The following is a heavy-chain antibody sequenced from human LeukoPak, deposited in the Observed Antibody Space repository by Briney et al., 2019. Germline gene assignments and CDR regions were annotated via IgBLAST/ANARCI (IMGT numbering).Heavy chain of an antibody. CDR3: ARDGSSRPSEY. V-gene: IGHV3-48*01. CDR1: GFTFSSYS. CDR2: ISSSSSTI. D-gene: IGHD6-6*01. J-gene: IGHJ4*02. Sequence: PGGSLRLSCAASGFTFSSYSMNWVRQAPGKGLEWVSYISSSSSTIYYADSVKGRFTISRDNAKNSLYLQMNSLRAEDTAVYYCARDGSSRPSEYWGQGILVTVSS.